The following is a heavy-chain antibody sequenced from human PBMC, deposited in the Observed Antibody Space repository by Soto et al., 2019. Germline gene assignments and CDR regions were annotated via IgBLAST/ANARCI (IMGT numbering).Heavy chain of an antibody. J-gene: IGHJ4*02. CDR1: GFTFGDYW. CDR2: MTGDGRTT. CDR3: ATAEVDY. V-gene: IGHV3-74*03. Sequence: GVSLRLSCAASGFTFGDYWMHWVRQPPGKGPEWVSRMTGDGRTTQYADSVKGRFTASRDNAKSTLYLQMNSLRAEDTAVYYCATAEVDYWGPGTLVTVS.